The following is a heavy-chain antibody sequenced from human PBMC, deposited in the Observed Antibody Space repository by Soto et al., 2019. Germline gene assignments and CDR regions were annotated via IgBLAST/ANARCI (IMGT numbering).Heavy chain of an antibody. J-gene: IGHJ5*02. Sequence: SQTLSLTCAISGDSVSSNTASWNWIRQSPSRGLEWLGRTYFRSRWYNDYAVSVKSRIIINPDTSNSQFSLQLNSVTPEDTAVYFCAKGDNLGPKTGYAFDPWGQGIMVTV. CDR3: AKGDNLGPKTGYAFDP. V-gene: IGHV6-1*01. CDR1: GDSVSSNTAS. CDR2: TYFRSRWYN. D-gene: IGHD5-12*01.